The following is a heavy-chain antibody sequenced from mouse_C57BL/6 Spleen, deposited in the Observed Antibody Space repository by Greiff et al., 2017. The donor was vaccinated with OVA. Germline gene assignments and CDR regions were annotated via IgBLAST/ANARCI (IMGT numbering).Heavy chain of an antibody. CDR2: INPGSGGT. Sequence: QVQLQQSGAELVRPGTSVKVSCKASGYAFTNYLIEWVKQRPGQGLEWIGVINPGSGGTNYNEKFKGKATLTADKSSSTAYMQLSSLTSEDSAVYVCARGYYGSSLMDYWGQGTSVTVSS. CDR3: ARGYYGSSLMDY. J-gene: IGHJ4*01. D-gene: IGHD1-1*01. V-gene: IGHV1-54*01. CDR1: GYAFTNYL.